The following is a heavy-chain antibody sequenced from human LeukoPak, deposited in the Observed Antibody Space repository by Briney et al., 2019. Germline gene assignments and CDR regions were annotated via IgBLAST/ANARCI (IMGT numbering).Heavy chain of an antibody. V-gene: IGHV4-30-4*01. CDR2: IYYSGST. Sequence: SETLSLTCTVSGGSISSADYYWSWIRQPPGKGLEWIGYIYYSGSTYYNPSLKSRLTISVDTSKNQFSLKLSSVTAADTAVYYCARVAGTYYGMDVWGQGTTVTVSS. J-gene: IGHJ6*02. CDR3: ARVAGTYYGMDV. CDR1: GGSISSADYY. D-gene: IGHD6-19*01.